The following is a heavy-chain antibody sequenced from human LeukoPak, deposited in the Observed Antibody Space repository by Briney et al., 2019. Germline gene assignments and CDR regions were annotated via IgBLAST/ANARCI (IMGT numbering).Heavy chain of an antibody. CDR3: AREWSYCSSTSCYPHY. J-gene: IGHJ4*02. Sequence: GGSLRLSCAASGFTFSSHGMHWVRQAPGKGLEWVAVIWYDGSNKYYVDSVKGRFTISRDNSKNTLYLQMNSLRAEDTAVYYCAREWSYCSSTSCYPHYWGQGTLVTVSS. V-gene: IGHV3-33*01. CDR2: IWYDGSNK. CDR1: GFTFSSHG. D-gene: IGHD2-2*01.